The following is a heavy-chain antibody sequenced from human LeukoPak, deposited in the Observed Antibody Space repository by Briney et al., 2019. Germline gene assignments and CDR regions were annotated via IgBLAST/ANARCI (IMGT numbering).Heavy chain of an antibody. V-gene: IGHV3-30-3*01. Sequence: PGGSLRLSCAASGFTFSSYAMHWVRQAPGKGLEWVAVISYDGSNKYYADSVKGRFTISRDNSKNTLYLQMNSLRAEDTAIYYCAKGSHSSAHYDNFDYWGQGTLVTVSS. CDR3: AKGSHSSAHYDNFDY. CDR2: ISYDGSNK. D-gene: IGHD3-22*01. CDR1: GFTFSSYA. J-gene: IGHJ4*02.